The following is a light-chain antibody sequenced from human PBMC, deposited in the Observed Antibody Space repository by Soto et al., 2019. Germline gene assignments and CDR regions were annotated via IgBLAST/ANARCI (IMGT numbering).Light chain of an antibody. Sequence: QSALTQPASVSGSPGQSITISCTGTSGDIGSYNRVSWYQQHPGKAPKLMIYEVRKRPSGVPDRFSGSKSGNTASLTVSGLQAEDEAEYYCSSYAGNNKGVFGTGTKLTVL. V-gene: IGLV2-8*01. CDR3: SSYAGNNKGV. CDR1: SGDIGSYNR. J-gene: IGLJ1*01. CDR2: EVR.